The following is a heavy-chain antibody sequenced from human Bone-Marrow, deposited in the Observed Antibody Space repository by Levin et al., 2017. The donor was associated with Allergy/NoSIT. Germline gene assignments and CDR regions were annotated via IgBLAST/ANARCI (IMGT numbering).Heavy chain of an antibody. CDR1: GFRFSDYA. CDR3: VREEDCSGTDCEAAFDF. J-gene: IGHJ4*02. CDR2: IASEGTAQ. D-gene: IGHD2-21*02. V-gene: IGHV3-30-3*01. Sequence: GGSLRLSCAASGFRFSDYAIHWVRQAPGLGLEWVAVIASEGTAQYYAEAVEGRFTISRDNSKNTVQLEMKNLRADDTAMYHCVREEDCSGTDCEAAFDFWGQGTLVTVSP.